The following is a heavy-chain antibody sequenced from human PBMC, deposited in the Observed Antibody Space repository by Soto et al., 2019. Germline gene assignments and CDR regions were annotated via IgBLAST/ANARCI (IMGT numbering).Heavy chain of an antibody. CDR2: INHSGST. D-gene: IGHD6-19*01. Sequence: GTLSLTCAVYGGSFSGYYWSWIRQPPGKGLEWIGEINHSGSTNYNPSLKSRVTISVDTSKNQFSLKLSSVTAADTAVYYCARGPRIAVAGPFDYWGQGTLVTVSS. V-gene: IGHV4-34*01. J-gene: IGHJ4*02. CDR1: GGSFSGYY. CDR3: ARGPRIAVAGPFDY.